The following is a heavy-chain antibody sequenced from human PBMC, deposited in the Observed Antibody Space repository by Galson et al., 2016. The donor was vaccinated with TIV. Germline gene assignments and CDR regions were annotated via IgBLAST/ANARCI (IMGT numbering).Heavy chain of an antibody. CDR1: GFTFSSHG. V-gene: IGHV3-23*01. Sequence: SLRLSCAAAGFTFSSHGMSWVRQAPGKGLEWVSGLSASGGTTHYADSVKGRFTISRDNSKNTLYLQMNSLRAEDTAVYYCAKVPRIVLAIGDPYYFDYWGQGTLVTVSS. D-gene: IGHD3-22*01. CDR3: AKVPRIVLAIGDPYYFDY. J-gene: IGHJ4*02. CDR2: LSASGGTT.